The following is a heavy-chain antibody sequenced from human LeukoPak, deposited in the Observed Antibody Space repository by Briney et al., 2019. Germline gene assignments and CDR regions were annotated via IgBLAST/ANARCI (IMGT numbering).Heavy chain of an antibody. CDR2: ISASGGST. Sequence: QPGGSLRLSCAASGFTLRSYAMTWVRQAPGKGLEWVSGISASGGSTYYADSVKGRFTVSRDTSKNTLNLQMNSLRAEDTAVYYCAKVRSTSFPGNFDYWGQGTLVTVSS. CDR3: AKVRSTSFPGNFDY. D-gene: IGHD6-6*01. CDR1: GFTLRSYA. J-gene: IGHJ4*02. V-gene: IGHV3-23*01.